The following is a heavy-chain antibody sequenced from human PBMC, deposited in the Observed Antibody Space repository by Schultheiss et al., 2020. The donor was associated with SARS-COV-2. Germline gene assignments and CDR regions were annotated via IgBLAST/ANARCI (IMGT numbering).Heavy chain of an antibody. CDR3: AREWGD. Sequence: FLGLSRATSGFTFDSYGMHCVPQASGKGVGAVAVISYDGSNKYYADSVKGRFTISRDNSKNTLYLQMNSLGAEDTAVYYCAREWGDWGQGTLVTVSS. J-gene: IGHJ4*02. CDR2: ISYDGSNK. D-gene: IGHD3-16*01. V-gene: IGHV3-30*07. CDR1: GFTFDSYG.